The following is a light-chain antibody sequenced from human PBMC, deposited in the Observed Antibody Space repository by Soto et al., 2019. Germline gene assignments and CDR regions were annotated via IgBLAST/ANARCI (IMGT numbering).Light chain of an antibody. CDR1: QSVSSSY. CDR3: QQYDSSPVT. Sequence: ENVLTQSPGTLSLSPGERATLSCRASQSVSSSYLTWYQQKPGQAPRLLIYGASSKATDIPDRFSGSGSATDFTITISRLEPEYFAFDYCQQYDSSPVTFGQGTKLEIK. V-gene: IGKV3-20*01. CDR2: GAS. J-gene: IGKJ2*01.